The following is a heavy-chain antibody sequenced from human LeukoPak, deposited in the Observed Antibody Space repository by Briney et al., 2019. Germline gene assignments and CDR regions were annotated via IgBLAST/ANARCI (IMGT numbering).Heavy chain of an antibody. V-gene: IGHV3-48*04. D-gene: IGHD2-15*01. Sequence: GGSLRLSCAASGFTFSSYSMNRVRQAPGKGLEWVSYISSSSSTIYYADSVKGRFTISRDNAKNSLYLQMNSLRAEDTAVYYCAREKRSHRRQPDYWGQGTLVTVSS. CDR2: ISSSSSTI. CDR3: AREKRSHRRQPDY. CDR1: GFTFSSYS. J-gene: IGHJ4*02.